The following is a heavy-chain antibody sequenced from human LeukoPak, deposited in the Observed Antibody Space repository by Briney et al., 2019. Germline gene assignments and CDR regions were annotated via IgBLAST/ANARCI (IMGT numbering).Heavy chain of an antibody. V-gene: IGHV3-23*01. J-gene: IGHJ4*02. CDR3: AKNLRVYYLDY. D-gene: IGHD4-17*01. Sequence: GASLRLYCAASGFTFSSYAMSWVRQAPGKGLEWVSAISGSGGSTYYADSVKGRFTISRDNSKNTLYLQMNSLRAEDTAVYYCAKNLRVYYLDYWGQGTLVTFSS. CDR2: ISGSGGST. CDR1: GFTFSSYA.